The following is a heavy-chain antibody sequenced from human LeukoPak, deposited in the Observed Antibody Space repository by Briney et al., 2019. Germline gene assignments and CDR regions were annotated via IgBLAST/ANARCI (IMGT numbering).Heavy chain of an antibody. CDR1: GFTFSDYY. CDR3: ARAGPYGDYYGMDV. Sequence: QPGGSLRLSCAASGFTFSDYYMSWIRQAPGKGLEWVSYISSSSSYTNYADSVKGRFTISRDNAKNSLYLQMNSLRAEDTAVYYCARAGPYGDYYGMDVWGQGTTVTVSS. D-gene: IGHD4-17*01. J-gene: IGHJ6*02. CDR2: ISSSSSYT. V-gene: IGHV3-11*05.